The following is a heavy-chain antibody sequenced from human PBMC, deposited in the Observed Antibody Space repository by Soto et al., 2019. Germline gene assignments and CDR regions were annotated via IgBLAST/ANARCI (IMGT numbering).Heavy chain of an antibody. CDR2: ISTDKGKT. V-gene: IGHV1-18*01. Sequence: GASVKVSCKTSGYTFTSYGISCVRQAPGQGLEWMGWISTDKGKTNYAQKFQGRVTMTTDTSTSTAYMELRSLRSDDTAVYYCATRSPAFDYWGQGTLVTVSS. J-gene: IGHJ4*02. CDR3: ATRSPAFDY. CDR1: GYTFTSYG.